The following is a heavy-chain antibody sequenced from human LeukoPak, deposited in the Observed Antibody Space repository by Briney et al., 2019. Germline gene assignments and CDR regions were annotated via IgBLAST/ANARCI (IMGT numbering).Heavy chain of an antibody. CDR2: IYYSGST. CDR1: GGSISSYY. CDR3: ARGPSSGATYLDN. V-gene: IGHV4-59*12. Sequence: SETLSLTCTVSGGSISSYYWSWIRQPPGKGLEWIGYIYYSGSTNYNPSLKSRVTISVDTSKNQSSLRLSAVTAADTAMYYCARGPSSGATYLDNWGQGTLVTVSS. D-gene: IGHD1-26*01. J-gene: IGHJ4*02.